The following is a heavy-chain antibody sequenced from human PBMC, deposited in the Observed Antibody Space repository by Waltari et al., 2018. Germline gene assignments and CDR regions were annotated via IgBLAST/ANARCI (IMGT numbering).Heavy chain of an antibody. J-gene: IGHJ3*02. CDR3: ARGAAAGTGRAFDI. D-gene: IGHD6-13*01. V-gene: IGHV1-69*08. CDR2: IIPILGTA. Sequence: QVQLVQSGAAVKKPGSSVKVSCKASGGPFSSYAIRWVRQAPGQGLEWMGRIIPILGTANYAQKFQGRVTITADKSTSTAYMELSSLRSEDTAVYYCARGAAAGTGRAFDIWGQGTMVTVSS. CDR1: GGPFSSYA.